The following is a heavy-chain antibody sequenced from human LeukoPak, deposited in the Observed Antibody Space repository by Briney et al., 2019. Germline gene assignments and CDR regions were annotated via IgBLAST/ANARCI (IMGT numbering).Heavy chain of an antibody. V-gene: IGHV3-48*02. J-gene: IGHJ4*02. D-gene: IGHD3-22*01. CDR2: ISATSTTI. Sequence: GGSVRLSHAASGFTFRRYAMIWVRQAPGKGLEGVSYISATSTTIYYADSVKGRFTVSRDYAKNSLYLQMSSLRDEDTAVYYCTLYYYDSSGYPSFDFWGQGTLVTVSS. CDR3: TLYYYDSSGYPSFDF. CDR1: GFTFRRYA.